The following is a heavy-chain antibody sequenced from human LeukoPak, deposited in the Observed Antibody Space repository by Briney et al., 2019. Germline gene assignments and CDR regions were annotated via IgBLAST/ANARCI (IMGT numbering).Heavy chain of an antibody. CDR2: IIPIFGTA. J-gene: IGHJ4*02. CDR1: GGTFGSYT. D-gene: IGHD2-2*01. CDR3: ARYCSSTSCPISD. Sequence: VASVKVSRKASGGTFGSYTISWVRQAPGQGLEWMGGIIPIFGTANYAQKFQGRVTITADESTSTAYMELSSLRSEDTAVYYCARYCSSTSCPISDWGQGTLVTVSS. V-gene: IGHV1-69*13.